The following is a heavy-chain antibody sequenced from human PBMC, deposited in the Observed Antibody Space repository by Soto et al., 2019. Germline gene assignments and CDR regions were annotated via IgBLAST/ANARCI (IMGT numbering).Heavy chain of an antibody. CDR2: ISYDGSNK. V-gene: IGHV3-30*18. J-gene: IGHJ4*02. CDR1: GFTFSSYG. CDR3: AKDRPSSSSWTDPYFDY. D-gene: IGHD6-13*01. Sequence: QVQLVESGGGVVQPGRSLRLSCAASGFTFSSYGMHWVRQAPGKGLEWVAVISYDGSNKYYADSVKGRFTISRDNSKNTLYLQMNSLRAEDTAVYYCAKDRPSSSSWTDPYFDYWGQGTLVTVSS.